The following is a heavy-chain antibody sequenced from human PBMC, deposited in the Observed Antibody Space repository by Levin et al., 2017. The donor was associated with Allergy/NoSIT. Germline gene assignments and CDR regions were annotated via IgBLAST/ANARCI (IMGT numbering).Heavy chain of an antibody. CDR1: GGSISSSSYY. CDR2: IYYSGST. V-gene: IGHV4-39*02. CDR3: ARDWGDIVVVPAAMPNWYFDL. D-gene: IGHD2-2*01. Sequence: PSETLSLTCTVSGGSISSSSYYWGWIRQPPGMGLEWIVSIYYSGSTYYNPSLKSRVTISVDTSKNQFSLKLSSVTAADTAVYYCARDWGDIVVVPAAMPNWYFDLWGRGTLVTVSS. J-gene: IGHJ2*01.